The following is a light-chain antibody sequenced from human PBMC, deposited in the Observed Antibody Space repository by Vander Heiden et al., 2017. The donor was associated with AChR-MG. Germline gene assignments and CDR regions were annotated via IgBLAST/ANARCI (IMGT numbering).Light chain of an antibody. J-gene: IGKJ4*01. CDR1: QSIGNY. Sequence: DIQMTQSPSSLSASVGDRVIITCRASQSIGNYLNWYQQKPGKAPNVLIYAASNLQSGVPSRFSGSGSGTDFTLTINSLQPEDFATYYCQHSHSTLHTFGGGTQVEIK. CDR2: AAS. CDR3: QHSHSTLHT. V-gene: IGKV1-39*01.